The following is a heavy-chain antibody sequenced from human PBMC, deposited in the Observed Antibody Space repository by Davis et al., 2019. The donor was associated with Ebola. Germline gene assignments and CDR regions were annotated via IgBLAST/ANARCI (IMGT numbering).Heavy chain of an antibody. D-gene: IGHD6-13*01. CDR2: ISGSGGST. CDR3: AKVLGAAAGTGVGFYYGMDV. J-gene: IGHJ6*02. Sequence: PGGSLRLSCAASGFTFSSYAMSWVRQAPGKGLEWVSAISGSGGSTYYADSVKGRFTISRDNSKNTLYLQMSSLRAEDTAVYYCAKVLGAAAGTGVGFYYGMDVWGQGTTVTVSS. CDR1: GFTFSSYA. V-gene: IGHV3-23*01.